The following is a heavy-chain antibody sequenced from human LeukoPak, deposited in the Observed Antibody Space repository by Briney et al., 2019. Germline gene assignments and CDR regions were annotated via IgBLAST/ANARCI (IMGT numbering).Heavy chain of an antibody. D-gene: IGHD3-22*01. CDR3: AKGGDRYYYDSSGYYHLDFDY. Sequence: GGSLRLSCAASGFTFSSYAMHWVRQAPGKGLEWVAVISYDGSNKYYADSVKGRFTISRDNSKNTLYLQMNSLRAEDTAVYYCAKGGDRYYYDSSGYYHLDFDYWGQGTLVTVSS. J-gene: IGHJ4*02. V-gene: IGHV3-30-3*01. CDR2: ISYDGSNK. CDR1: GFTFSSYA.